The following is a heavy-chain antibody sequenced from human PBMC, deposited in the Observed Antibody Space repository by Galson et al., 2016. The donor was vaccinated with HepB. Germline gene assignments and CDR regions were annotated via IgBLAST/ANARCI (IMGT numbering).Heavy chain of an antibody. CDR2: ISDSGHST. CDR1: GFTFSTSA. D-gene: IGHD6-6*01. J-gene: IGHJ4*02. CDR3: AKIASRHFDY. Sequence: SLRLSCAASGFTFSTSAMAWVRQAPGKGLEWVSSISDSGHSTYYVDSVKGRFTISRDNSKNTLYLQMNSLRAEDTAVYYCAKIASRHFDYWGQGTLVTVSS. V-gene: IGHV3-23*01.